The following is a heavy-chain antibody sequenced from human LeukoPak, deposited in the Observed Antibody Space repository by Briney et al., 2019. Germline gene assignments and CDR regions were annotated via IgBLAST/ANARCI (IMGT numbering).Heavy chain of an antibody. Sequence: GGSLRLSCAASGFTFSSYGMHWVRQAPGKGLEWVAFIRYDGSNKYYADSVKGRFTISRDNSKNTLYLQMNSLRAEDTAVYYCAKAGSGSYRWYYFDYRGQGTLVTASS. V-gene: IGHV3-30*02. CDR3: AKAGSGSYRWYYFDY. D-gene: IGHD1-26*01. J-gene: IGHJ4*02. CDR1: GFTFSSYG. CDR2: IRYDGSNK.